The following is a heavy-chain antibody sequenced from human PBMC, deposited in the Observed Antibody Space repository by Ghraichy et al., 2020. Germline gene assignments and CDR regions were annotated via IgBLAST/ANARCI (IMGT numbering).Heavy chain of an antibody. J-gene: IGHJ6*02. CDR1: GGSISSYY. CDR2: IYYSGST. D-gene: IGHD6-6*01. Sequence: GSLRLSCTVSGGSISSYYWSWIRQPPGKGLEWIGYIYYSGSTNYNPSLKSRVTISVDTSKNQFSLKLSSVTAADTAVYYCARARVAARYEYYYGMDVWGQGTTVTVSS. CDR3: ARARVAARYEYYYGMDV. V-gene: IGHV4-59*01.